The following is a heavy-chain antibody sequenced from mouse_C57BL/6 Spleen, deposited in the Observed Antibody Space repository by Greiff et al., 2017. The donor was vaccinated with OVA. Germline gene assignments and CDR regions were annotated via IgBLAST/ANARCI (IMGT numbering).Heavy chain of an antibody. J-gene: IGHJ4*01. D-gene: IGHD1-1*01. CDR3: ARVLLIYYAMDY. Sequence: EVKLVESGPGLVKPSQSLSLTCSVTGYSITSGYYWNWIRQFPGNKLEWMGYISYDGSNNYNPSLKNRISITRDTSKNQFFLKLNSVTTEDTATYYCARVLLIYYAMDYWGQGTSVTVSS. CDR1: GYSITSGYY. V-gene: IGHV3-6*01. CDR2: ISYDGSN.